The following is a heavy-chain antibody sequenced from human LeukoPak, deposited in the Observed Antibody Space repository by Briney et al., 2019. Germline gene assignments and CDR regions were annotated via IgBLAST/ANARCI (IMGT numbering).Heavy chain of an antibody. CDR3: AGAIAVAGKGN. CDR1: GLTLSSYW. CDR2: ISSSSSYI. D-gene: IGHD6-19*01. Sequence: GGSLRLSCAASGLTLSSYWMAWVRQAPGKGLEWVSSISSSSSYIYYADSVKGRFTISRDNAKNSLYLQMNSLRAEDTAVYYCAGAIAVAGKGNWGQGTLVTVSS. J-gene: IGHJ4*02. V-gene: IGHV3-21*01.